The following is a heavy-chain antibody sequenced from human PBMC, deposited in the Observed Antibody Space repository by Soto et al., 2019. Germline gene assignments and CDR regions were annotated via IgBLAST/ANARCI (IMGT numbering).Heavy chain of an antibody. V-gene: IGHV1-46*01. Sequence: ASVKVSCKASGYTFTSYYMHWVRQAPGQGLEWMGIINPSGGSTSYAQKFQGRVTMTRDTSTSTVYMELSSLRSGDTAVYYCARGDSGYDLTRPDNWFDPWGQGTLVTVSS. CDR2: INPSGGST. D-gene: IGHD5-12*01. J-gene: IGHJ5*02. CDR1: GYTFTSYY. CDR3: ARGDSGYDLTRPDNWFDP.